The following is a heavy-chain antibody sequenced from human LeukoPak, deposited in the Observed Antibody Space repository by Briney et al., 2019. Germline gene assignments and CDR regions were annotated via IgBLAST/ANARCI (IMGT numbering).Heavy chain of an antibody. CDR2: INPHTGDT. D-gene: IGHD5/OR15-5a*01. J-gene: IGHJ6*02. V-gene: IGHV1-18*01. Sequence: ASVKLSCKASGSTFSASAINLVRLAPGQGLEWMASINPHTGDTVYAQKFKGRVTMTTDTSTSPAYMHLSSLRADDTAIYYCARRKYGVDYKGMDAWGQGTTVTVSS. CDR3: ARRKYGVDYKGMDA. CDR1: GSTFSASA.